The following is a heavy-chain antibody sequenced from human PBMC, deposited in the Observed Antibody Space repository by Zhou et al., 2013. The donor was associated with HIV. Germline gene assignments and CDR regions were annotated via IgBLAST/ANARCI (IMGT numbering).Heavy chain of an antibody. CDR1: GYTFTGYY. J-gene: IGHJ4*02. CDR3: AREQNFYESSSYNGVFDY. Sequence: QVQLMQSGAEVKKPGASVQVSCKASGYTFTGYYMHWVRQAPGQGLEWMGIINPTGGGSTTNAQKFQGRVTMTRDTSTSTVYMELSSLRSEDTAVYYCAREQNFYESSSYNGVFDYWGQGTLVTVSS. V-gene: IGHV1-46*01. CDR2: INPTGGGST. D-gene: IGHD3-22*01.